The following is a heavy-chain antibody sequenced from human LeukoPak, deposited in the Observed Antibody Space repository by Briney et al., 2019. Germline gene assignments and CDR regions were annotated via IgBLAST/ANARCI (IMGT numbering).Heavy chain of an antibody. CDR1: GFTFSSYA. CDR2: ISYDGSNK. CDR3: ARDRHFDYGDYTFFDY. D-gene: IGHD4-17*01. Sequence: PGGSLRLSCAASGFTFSSYAIHWVRQAPGKGLEWVAVISYDGSNKYHADSVKGRFAISRDNSKNTLYLQMNSLRAEDTAVYYCARDRHFDYGDYTFFDYWGQGTLVTVSS. V-gene: IGHV3-30*09. J-gene: IGHJ4*02.